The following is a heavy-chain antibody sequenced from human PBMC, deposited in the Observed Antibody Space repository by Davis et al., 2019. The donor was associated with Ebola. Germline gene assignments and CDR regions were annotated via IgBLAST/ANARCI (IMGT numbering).Heavy chain of an antibody. CDR2: ISSNGSST. Sequence: GESLKISCAASGFTFSSYAMHWVRQAPGKGLEYVSAISSNGSSTYYTNSVKGRFTISRDNSKNTLYLQMNSLRAEDTAVYYCAKDIPAYYDFWSGYWIWGQGTLVTVSS. J-gene: IGHJ4*02. CDR3: AKDIPAYYDFWSGYWI. V-gene: IGHV3-64*01. CDR1: GFTFSSYA. D-gene: IGHD3-3*01.